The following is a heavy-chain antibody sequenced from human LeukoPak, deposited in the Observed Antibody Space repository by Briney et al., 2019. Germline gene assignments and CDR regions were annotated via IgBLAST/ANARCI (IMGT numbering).Heavy chain of an antibody. CDR1: GYTFTSYY. D-gene: IGHD5-12*01. Sequence: ASVKVSCKASGYTFTSYYMHWVRQAPGQGLEWMGIINPSGGSTSYAQKFQGRVTMTRDMSTSTVYMELSSLRSEDTAVYYCARDLVAAPRLGYWGQGTLATVSS. V-gene: IGHV1-46*01. J-gene: IGHJ4*02. CDR2: INPSGGST. CDR3: ARDLVAAPRLGY.